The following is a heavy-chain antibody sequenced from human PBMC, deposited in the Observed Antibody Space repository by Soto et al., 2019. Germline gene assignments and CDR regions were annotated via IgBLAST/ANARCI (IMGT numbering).Heavy chain of an antibody. CDR3: ARKRGYSYGPRDRYIDY. CDR1: GFTFSSDG. D-gene: IGHD5-18*01. Sequence: GGSLILSCAASGFTFSSDGMSWVRQAPGKGLEWVANIKQDGSEKYYVDSVKGRFTISRDNAKNSLYLQMSSLRAEDTAVYYCARKRGYSYGPRDRYIDYWGQGTLVTVSS. V-gene: IGHV3-7*05. CDR2: IKQDGSEK. J-gene: IGHJ4*02.